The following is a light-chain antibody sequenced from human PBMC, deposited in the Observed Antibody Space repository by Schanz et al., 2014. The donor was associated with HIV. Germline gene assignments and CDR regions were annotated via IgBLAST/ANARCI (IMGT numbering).Light chain of an antibody. J-gene: IGKJ5*01. CDR2: AAS. CDR3: QQYNDWPPIT. V-gene: IGKV3-15*01. CDR1: QSIGSN. Sequence: EVVMTQSPDILSVSPGERATLSCRAGQSIGSNLAWYQQKPGQAPRLLIYAASTRATGIPARFSGSGSGTDFSLTINNLQSEDFAVYYCQQYNDWPPITFGQGTRLEIK.